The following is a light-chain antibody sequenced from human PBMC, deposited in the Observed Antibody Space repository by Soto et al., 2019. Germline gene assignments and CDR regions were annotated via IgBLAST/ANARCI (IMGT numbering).Light chain of an antibody. CDR2: YMS. CDR1: QYVGTR. V-gene: IGKV3D-11*03. CDR3: HQRQSWNRR. Sequence: EIVLTQSPATLSSSPGETATLSCRASQYVGTRLAWYQHKPGQAPRLLIYYMSKRATGIPARFSGSGSGTDFTLTISNLAPEDFGVYYCHQRQSWNRRCGQGTKVDIK. J-gene: IGKJ1*01.